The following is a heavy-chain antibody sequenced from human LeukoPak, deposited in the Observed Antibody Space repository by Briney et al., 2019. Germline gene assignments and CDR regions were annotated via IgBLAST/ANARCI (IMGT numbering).Heavy chain of an antibody. Sequence: PSETLSLTCAAYGGSFSAYYCSWIRQPPGKGLEWIGEVNHSGSPTYNPSLKSRVTISVDTSKNQFSLRLTSVTAADTAVCFCARGSPYSGSHDWGQGTLVTVSS. J-gene: IGHJ4*02. CDR2: VNHSGSP. D-gene: IGHD1-26*01. V-gene: IGHV4-34*01. CDR3: ARGSPYSGSHD. CDR1: GGSFSAYY.